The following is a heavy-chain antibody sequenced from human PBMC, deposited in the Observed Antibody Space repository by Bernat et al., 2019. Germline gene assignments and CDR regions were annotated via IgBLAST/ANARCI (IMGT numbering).Heavy chain of an antibody. CDR1: GGSISSSSYY. CDR2: IHYSGST. CDR3: ARHPVTTHYGMDV. V-gene: IGHV4-39*01. J-gene: IGHJ6*02. Sequence: QLQLQESGPGLVKPSETLSLTCTVSGGSISSSSYYWGWIRQPPGKGLEWIGSIHYSGSTYYNPSLKSRVTISVDTSKNQFSLKLSSVTAADTSVYYCARHPVTTHYGMDVWGQGTTVTVSS. D-gene: IGHD4-17*01.